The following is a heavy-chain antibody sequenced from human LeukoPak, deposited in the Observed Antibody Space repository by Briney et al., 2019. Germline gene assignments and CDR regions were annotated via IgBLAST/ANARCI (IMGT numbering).Heavy chain of an antibody. CDR1: GGSFSGYY. D-gene: IGHD2-15*01. CDR2: INHSGST. Sequence: SETLSLTCAVYGGSFSGYYWSWLRQPPGKGLEWVGEINHSGSTNYNPSLKSRVTISVDTSKNQFSLKLSSVTAADTAVYYCARLGYCSGGSCLDVWGKGTTVTISS. V-gene: IGHV4-34*01. J-gene: IGHJ6*04. CDR3: ARLGYCSGGSCLDV.